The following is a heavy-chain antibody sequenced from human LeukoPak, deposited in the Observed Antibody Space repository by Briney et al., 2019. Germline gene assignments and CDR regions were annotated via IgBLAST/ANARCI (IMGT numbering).Heavy chain of an antibody. Sequence: SETLSLTCAVYGGSFSGYYWSWIRQPPGKGLEWIGETNHSGSTNYNPSLKSRVTISVDTSKNQFSLKLSSVTAADTAVYYCARGSGGSGSYPWGQGTLVTVSS. CDR3: ARGSGGSGSYP. D-gene: IGHD1-26*01. CDR1: GGSFSGYY. J-gene: IGHJ5*02. V-gene: IGHV4-34*01. CDR2: TNHSGST.